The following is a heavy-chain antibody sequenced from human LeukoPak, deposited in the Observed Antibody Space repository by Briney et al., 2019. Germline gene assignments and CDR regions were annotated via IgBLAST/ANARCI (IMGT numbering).Heavy chain of an antibody. CDR1: GFTFSSYA. CDR3: AKGLGSSPVYFDY. CDR2: ISGSGGST. V-gene: IGHV3-23*01. D-gene: IGHD6-6*01. J-gene: IGHJ4*02. Sequence: GGSLRLSCAASGFTFSSYAMIWVRQAPGKGLEWVSAISGSGGSTYYADSVKGRFTISRDNSKNTLYLQMNSLRAEDTAVYYCAKGLGSSPVYFDYWGQGTLVTVSS.